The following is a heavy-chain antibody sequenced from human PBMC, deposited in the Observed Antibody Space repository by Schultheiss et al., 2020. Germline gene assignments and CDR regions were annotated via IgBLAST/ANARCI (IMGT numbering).Heavy chain of an antibody. CDR3: ARASGATYYYYGMDV. CDR1: GGSISSGSYY. Sequence: SETLSLTCTVSGGSISSGSYYWSWIRQPAGKGLEWIGRIYNSGSAKYNPSLKSRVTISVDTSKNQFSLKLSSVTAADTAMYFCARASGATYYYYGMDVWGQGTTVTVSS. CDR2: IYNSGSA. J-gene: IGHJ6*02. D-gene: IGHD1-26*01. V-gene: IGHV4-61*02.